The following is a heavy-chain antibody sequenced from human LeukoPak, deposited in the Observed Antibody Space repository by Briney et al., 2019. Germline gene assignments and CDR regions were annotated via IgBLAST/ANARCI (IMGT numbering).Heavy chain of an antibody. J-gene: IGHJ5*02. CDR1: GGSISSYY. D-gene: IGHD3-10*01. CDR3: ARTQPLTMVRGVRGWFDP. V-gene: IGHV4-59*12. Sequence: SETLSLTCTVSGGSISSYYWSWIRQPPGKGLEWIGYIYYSGSTNYNPSLKSRVTISVDTSKNQFSLKLSSVTAADTAVYYCARTQPLTMVRGVRGWFDPWGQGTLVTVSS. CDR2: IYYSGST.